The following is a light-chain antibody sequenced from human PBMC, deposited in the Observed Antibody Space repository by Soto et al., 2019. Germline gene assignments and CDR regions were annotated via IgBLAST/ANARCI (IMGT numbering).Light chain of an antibody. CDR1: QSVSSY. CDR3: QQRSNWPRT. CDR2: DAS. V-gene: IGKV3-11*01. J-gene: IGKJ1*01. Sequence: IVLTQSPGTLSLSPGERATLSCRASQSVSSYLAWYQQKPGQAPRLLIYDASSRATGIPARFSGSGSGTDFTLIISSLEPEDFAVYYCQQRSNWPRTFGQGTKVDIK.